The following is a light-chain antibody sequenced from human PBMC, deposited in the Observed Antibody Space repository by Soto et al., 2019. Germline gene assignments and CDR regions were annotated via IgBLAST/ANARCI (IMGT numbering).Light chain of an antibody. V-gene: IGLV2-11*01. Sequence: QSALTQPRLVSGSPGQSVAISCTGTSSDVGIYNYVSWYQQHPGKAPKVIISAVTVRPSGVPDRFSGSKSGNTASLTISGLQAEDEADYYCCSYAGSHTWVFGGGTKLTVL. CDR2: AVT. CDR3: CSYAGSHTWV. J-gene: IGLJ2*01. CDR1: SSDVGIYNY.